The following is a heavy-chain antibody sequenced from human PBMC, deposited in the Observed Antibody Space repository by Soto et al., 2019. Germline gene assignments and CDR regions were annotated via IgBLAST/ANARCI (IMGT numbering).Heavy chain of an antibody. V-gene: IGHV3-7*01. J-gene: IGHJ1*01. CDR1: GFTFSSYW. CDR3: ARDSSGYDSYFQR. CDR2: IKQDGSEK. D-gene: IGHD5-12*01. Sequence: GGSLRLSCAASGFTFSSYWMSWVRQAPGKGLEWVANIKQDGSEKYYVDSVKGRFTISRDNAKNSLYLQMNSLRAEDTAVYYCARDSSGYDSYFQRWGQGTLVTVSS.